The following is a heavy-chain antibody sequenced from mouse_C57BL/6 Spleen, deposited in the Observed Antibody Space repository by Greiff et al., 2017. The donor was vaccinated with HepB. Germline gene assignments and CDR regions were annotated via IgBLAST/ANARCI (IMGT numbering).Heavy chain of an antibody. J-gene: IGHJ3*01. CDR2: IYPGSGST. V-gene: IGHV1-55*01. D-gene: IGHD2-5*01. CDR1: GYTFTSYW. Sequence: QVQLQQPGAELVKPGASVKMSCKASGYTFTSYWITWVKQRPGQGLEWIGDIYPGSGSTNYNEKFKSKATLTVDTSSSTAYMQLSSLTSEDSAVYYCARKGSYYSNSAWFADWGQGTLVTVSA. CDR3: ARKGSYYSNSAWFAD.